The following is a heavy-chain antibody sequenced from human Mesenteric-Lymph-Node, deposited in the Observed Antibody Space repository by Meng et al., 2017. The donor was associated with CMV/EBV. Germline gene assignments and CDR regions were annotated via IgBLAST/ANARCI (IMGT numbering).Heavy chain of an antibody. D-gene: IGHD3-22*01. CDR3: ARGYFYDDSGYRRFGP. CDR2: ISYDGSQK. V-gene: IGHV3-30-3*01. Sequence: FTFGSYAMHWVRQAPGKGLEWVAVISYDGSQKYYADSVKGRFTISRDNSKNTLSLEMNSLRAEDTAVYYCARGYFYDDSGYRRFGPWGQGTLVTVSS. J-gene: IGHJ5*02. CDR1: FTFGSYA.